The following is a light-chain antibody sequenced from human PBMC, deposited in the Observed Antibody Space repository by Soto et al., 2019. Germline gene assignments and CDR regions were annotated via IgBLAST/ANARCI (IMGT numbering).Light chain of an antibody. CDR3: RSYDSSISGFV. CDR2: GNS. Sequence: QSVLTQPPSVSGSPGQWVTISCTGTSCNVGGGYDVPWYQQLPGTAPKVLIYGNSNRPSGVPDRFSGSKSGTSASLAITGLQAEDEADYYCRSYDSSISGFVFGAGTKLTVL. CDR1: SCNVGGGYD. V-gene: IGLV1-40*01. J-gene: IGLJ2*01.